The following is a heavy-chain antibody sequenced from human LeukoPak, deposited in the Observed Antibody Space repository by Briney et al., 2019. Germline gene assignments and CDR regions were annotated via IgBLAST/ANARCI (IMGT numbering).Heavy chain of an antibody. CDR2: ISGSGGST. CDR3: AKDGRSIVVVPAAIRAPGVDV. D-gene: IGHD2-2*02. V-gene: IGHV3-23*01. J-gene: IGHJ6*04. CDR1: RFTFSSYA. Sequence: GGSLRLSCAASRFTFSSYAMNWVRQAPGRGLEWVSAISGSGGSTYYADSVKGRFTISRDNSKNTLYLQMNSLRAEDTAVYYCAKDGRSIVVVPAAIRAPGVDVWGKGTTVTVSS.